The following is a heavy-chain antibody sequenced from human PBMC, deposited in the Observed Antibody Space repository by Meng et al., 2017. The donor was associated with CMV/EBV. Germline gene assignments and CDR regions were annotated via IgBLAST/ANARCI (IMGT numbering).Heavy chain of an antibody. V-gene: IGHV1-69*05. CDR2: IIPIFGTA. J-gene: IGHJ4*02. CDR3: ARAGTIVGASAYFDY. CDR1: GGTFSSYA. Sequence: SGGTFSSYAISWVRQAPGQGLEWMGGIIPIFGTANDAQKFQGRVTITTDESTSTAYMELSSLRSEDTAVYYCARAGTIVGASAYFDYWGQGTLVTVSS. D-gene: IGHD1-26*01.